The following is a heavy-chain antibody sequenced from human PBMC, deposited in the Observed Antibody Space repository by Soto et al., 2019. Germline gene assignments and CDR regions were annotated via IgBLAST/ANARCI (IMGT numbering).Heavy chain of an antibody. CDR3: ARGMKFRTSTIPALVIVSYYYKMDV. V-gene: IGHV1-8*01. Sequence: QVQLVQSGAEVKNPGASVKVSCKASGYTCISYDSNWVRQATGQGLEWMGSWNPNSGNTVYAQKFQGRVTVTRHTSITTAYMERSSLRSADTAVYYCARGMKFRTSTIPALVIVSYYYKMDVWGDGTRVHVSS. CDR2: WNPNSGNT. CDR1: GYTCISYD. D-gene: IGHD3-16*02. J-gene: IGHJ6*03.